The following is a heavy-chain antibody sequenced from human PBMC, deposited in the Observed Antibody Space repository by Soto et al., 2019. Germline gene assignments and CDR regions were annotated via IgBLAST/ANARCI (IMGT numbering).Heavy chain of an antibody. CDR1: GGSISSYY. CDR2: IYYSGST. V-gene: IGHV4-59*12. D-gene: IGHD2-21*01. CDR3: AREQCGGVYFFDF. J-gene: IGHJ4*02. Sequence: PSETLSLTCTVSGGSISSYYWSWIRQPPGKGLEWIGYIYYSGSTNYNPSLKSRVTISVDTSKNQFSLNLSSATAADTAVYYCAREQCGGVYFFDFWGQGALVTVSS.